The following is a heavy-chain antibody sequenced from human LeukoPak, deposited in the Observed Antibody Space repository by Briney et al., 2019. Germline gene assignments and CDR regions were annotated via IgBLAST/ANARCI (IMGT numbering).Heavy chain of an antibody. CDR2: IYYSGST. J-gene: IGHJ5*02. D-gene: IGHD6-19*01. CDR1: GGSISSYY. V-gene: IGHV4-59*12. Sequence: PSETLSLTCTVSGGSISSYYWSWIRQPPGKGLEWIGYIYYSGSTNYNPSLKSRVTISVDTSKNQFSLRLSSVTAADTAVYYCAIDERIAVAGQNWFDPWGQGTLVTVSS. CDR3: AIDERIAVAGQNWFDP.